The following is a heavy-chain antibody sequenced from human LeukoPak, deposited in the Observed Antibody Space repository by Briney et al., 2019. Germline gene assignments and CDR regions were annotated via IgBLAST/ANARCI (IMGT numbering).Heavy chain of an antibody. Sequence: ASVKVSCKASGYTFTSYAMNWVRQGPGQGLEWMGWINTNTGNPTYAQGFTGRFVFSLDTSVSTAYLQISSLKAEDTAVYYCATIPRGATNYYFDYWGQGTLVTVSS. CDR1: GYTFTSYA. V-gene: IGHV7-4-1*02. CDR3: ATIPRGATNYYFDY. D-gene: IGHD1-26*01. J-gene: IGHJ4*02. CDR2: INTNTGNP.